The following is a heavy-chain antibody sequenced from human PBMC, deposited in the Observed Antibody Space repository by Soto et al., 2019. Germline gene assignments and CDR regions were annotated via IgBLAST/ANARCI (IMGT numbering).Heavy chain of an antibody. D-gene: IGHD3-22*01. Sequence: GASVKVSCKASGYTFTSYGISWVRQAPGQGLEWMGWISAYNGNTNYAQKLQGRVTMTTDTSTSTAYMELRSLRSDDTAVYYCARDYYDSSGYYPTWFDPWGQGTLVTVS. J-gene: IGHJ5*02. V-gene: IGHV1-18*01. CDR2: ISAYNGNT. CDR1: GYTFTSYG. CDR3: ARDYYDSSGYYPTWFDP.